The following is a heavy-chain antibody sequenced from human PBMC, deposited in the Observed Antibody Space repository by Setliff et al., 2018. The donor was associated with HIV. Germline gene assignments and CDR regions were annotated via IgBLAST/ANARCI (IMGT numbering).Heavy chain of an antibody. CDR1: GGSINSYY. J-gene: IGHJ4*02. D-gene: IGHD6-19*01. Sequence: SETLSLTCTVSGGSINSYYWSWIRQPPGKGLEWVGYIYYSGGTTYNPSLKSRATISVDTSKSQFSLKLTPVTVADTAVYYCAGYTSGWYGPYWGQGTLVTSPQ. CDR3: AGYTSGWYGPY. V-gene: IGHV4-59*01. CDR2: IYYSGGT.